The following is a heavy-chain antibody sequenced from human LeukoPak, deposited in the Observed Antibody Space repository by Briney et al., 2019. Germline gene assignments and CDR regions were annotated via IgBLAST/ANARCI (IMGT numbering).Heavy chain of an antibody. CDR1: GFTFSSYA. CDR3: ARAAGAAAPALLHFDY. Sequence: PGGSLRLSCAASGFTFSSYAMSWVRQAPGKGLEWVSAISGSGGSTYYADSVKGRFTISRDNSKNTLYLQMNSLRADDTAVYYCARAAGAAAPALLHFDYWGQGTLVTVSS. V-gene: IGHV3-23*01. D-gene: IGHD6-13*01. J-gene: IGHJ4*02. CDR2: ISGSGGST.